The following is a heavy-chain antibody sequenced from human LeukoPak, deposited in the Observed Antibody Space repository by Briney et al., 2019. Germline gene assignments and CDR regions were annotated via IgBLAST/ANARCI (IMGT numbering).Heavy chain of an antibody. V-gene: IGHV1-69*05. D-gene: IGHD2-15*01. J-gene: IGHJ6*03. CDR2: IIPIFGTA. CDR1: GGTFSSYA. Sequence: SVKASCKASGGTFSSYAISWVRQAPGQGLEWMGRIIPIFGTANYAQKFQGRVTITTDESTSTAYMELSSLRSEDTAVYYCAREKDCSGGSCYDYYYYYMDVWGKGTTVTVSS. CDR3: AREKDCSGGSCYDYYYYYMDV.